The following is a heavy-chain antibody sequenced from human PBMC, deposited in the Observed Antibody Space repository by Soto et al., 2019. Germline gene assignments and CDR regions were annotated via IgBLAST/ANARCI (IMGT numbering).Heavy chain of an antibody. CDR3: VKDGARRARFSWFDP. J-gene: IGHJ5*02. CDR1: GFTFDDYA. CDR2: ISWDGGST. V-gene: IGHV3-43D*04. Sequence: VQLVESGGVVVQPGGSLRLSCAASGFTFDDYAMHWVRQAPGKGLEWVSLISWDGGSTYYADSVKGRFTISRDNSKNSLYLKMNSLRAEDNACYYCVKDGARRARFSWFDPCCQGTLVTVSS. D-gene: IGHD3-16*01.